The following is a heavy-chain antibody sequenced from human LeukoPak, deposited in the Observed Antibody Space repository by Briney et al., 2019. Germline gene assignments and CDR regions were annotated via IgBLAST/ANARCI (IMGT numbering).Heavy chain of an antibody. V-gene: IGHV4-61*09. D-gene: IGHD4-11*01. CDR1: GGSITSGNYY. CDR2: IYTSGST. CDR3: AREVRMTTETNYYYYYMDV. J-gene: IGHJ6*03. Sequence: SETLSLTCTVSGGSITSGNYYWNWIRQPAGKGLEWIGHIYTSGSTSYNPSLKSRVTISVDTSKNQFSLKLSSVTAADTAVYYCAREVRMTTETNYYYYYMDVWGKGTTVTVSS.